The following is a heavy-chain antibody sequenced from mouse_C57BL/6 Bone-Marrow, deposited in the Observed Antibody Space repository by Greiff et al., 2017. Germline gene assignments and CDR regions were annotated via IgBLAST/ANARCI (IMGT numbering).Heavy chain of an antibody. D-gene: IGHD2-4*01. CDR2: IDPSDSYT. CDR1: GYTFTSYW. V-gene: IGHV1-59*01. CDR3: ARDRYYDYDPWYFDV. Sequence: VQLQQPGAELVRPGTSVKLSCKASGYTFTSYWMHWVKQRPGQGLEWIGVIDPSDSYTNYNQKFKGKATLTVDTSSSTAYMQLSSLTSEDSAVYYCARDRYYDYDPWYFDVWGTGTTVTVSS. J-gene: IGHJ1*03.